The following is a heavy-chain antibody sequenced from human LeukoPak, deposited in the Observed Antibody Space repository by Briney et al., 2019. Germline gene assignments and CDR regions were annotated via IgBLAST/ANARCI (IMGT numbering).Heavy chain of an antibody. V-gene: IGHV3-21*01. CDR2: ISSSNDYI. D-gene: IGHD6-19*01. CDR3: VRIPNSAGFPNWFDP. Sequence: GGSLRLSCAASGFTFSSSGMHWVCQAPGKGLEWVSSISSSNDYIYYADSVKGRFTISRDNAKNSLYLQMNSLRAEDTAMYYCVRIPNSAGFPNWFDPWGQGTLVTVSS. CDR1: GFTFSSSG. J-gene: IGHJ5*02.